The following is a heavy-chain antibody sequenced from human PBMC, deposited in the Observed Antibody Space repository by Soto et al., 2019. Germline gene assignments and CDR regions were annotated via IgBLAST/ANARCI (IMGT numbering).Heavy chain of an antibody. CDR2: ISAYNGNT. CDR1: GYTFTSYG. J-gene: IGHJ5*02. D-gene: IGHD2-8*01. V-gene: IGHV1-18*01. CDR3: ARVPLGYCTNGVCYSWWFDP. Sequence: GASVKVSCKASGYTFTSYGISWVRQAPGQGLEWMGWISAYNGNTNYAQKLQGRVTMTTDTSTSTAYMELRSLRSDDTAVYYCARVPLGYCTNGVCYSWWFDPWGQGTLVTVSS.